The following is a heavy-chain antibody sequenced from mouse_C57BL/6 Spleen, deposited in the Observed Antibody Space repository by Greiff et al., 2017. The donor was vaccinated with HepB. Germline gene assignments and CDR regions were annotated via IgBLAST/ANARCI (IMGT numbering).Heavy chain of an antibody. D-gene: IGHD1-1*01. Sequence: QVTLKVSGPGILQSSQTLSLTCSFSGFSLSTSGMGVSWIRQPSGKGLEWLAHIYWDDDKRYNPSLKSRLTISKDTSRNQVFLKITSVDTADTATYYCARSDGSSSYWYFDVWGTGTTVTVSS. J-gene: IGHJ1*03. CDR2: IYWDDDK. CDR3: ARSDGSSSYWYFDV. V-gene: IGHV8-12*01. CDR1: GFSLSTSGMG.